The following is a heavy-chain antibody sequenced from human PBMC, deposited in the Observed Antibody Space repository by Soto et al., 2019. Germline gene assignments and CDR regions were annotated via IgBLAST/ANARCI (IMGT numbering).Heavy chain of an antibody. CDR2: IHSDGGTT. V-gene: IGHV3-74*01. Sequence: EVQLVESGGGLVQPGGSLRLSCAASGFTFSSYWMHWVRQAPGKGLVWVSRIHSDGGTTTYADSVKGRFTMSRDNAKNTLYLHMRSLRAEDPAVYYCATTYGSTPHCAYWGQGTLVTVSS. CDR3: ATTYGSTPHCAY. CDR1: GFTFSSYW. D-gene: IGHD2-2*01. J-gene: IGHJ4*02.